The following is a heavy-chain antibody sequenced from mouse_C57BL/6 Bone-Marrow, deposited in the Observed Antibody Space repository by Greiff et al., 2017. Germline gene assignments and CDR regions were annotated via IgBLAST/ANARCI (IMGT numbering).Heavy chain of an antibody. J-gene: IGHJ4*01. V-gene: IGHV1-26*01. CDR2: INPNNGGT. Sequence: VQLQQSGPELVKPGASVTISCKASGYTFTDYYMNWVKQSPGKSLEWIGDINPNNGGTSYNQKFKGKATLTVDKSSSTAYMQLRSLTSEDSAVYYCARWRWCGPGAMDYWGQGTSVTVSS. CDR3: ARWRWCGPGAMDY. D-gene: IGHD1-1*02. CDR1: GYTFTDYY.